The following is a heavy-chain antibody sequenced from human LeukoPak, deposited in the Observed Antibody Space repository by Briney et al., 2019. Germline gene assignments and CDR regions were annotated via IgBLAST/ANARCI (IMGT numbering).Heavy chain of an antibody. CDR2: ISGSAGGT. J-gene: IGHJ4*02. Sequence: GGSLRLSCAVSGINLSNYGMSWVRQAPGKGLEWVAGISGSAGGTYYADSVKGRFTISRDNAKNTLYLQLNNLRAEDTAVYFCAKRGVVIRVILVGFYKEAYYFDSWGQGALVTVSS. CDR1: GINLSNYG. CDR3: AKRGVVIRVILVGFYKEAYYFDS. D-gene: IGHD3-22*01. V-gene: IGHV3-23*01.